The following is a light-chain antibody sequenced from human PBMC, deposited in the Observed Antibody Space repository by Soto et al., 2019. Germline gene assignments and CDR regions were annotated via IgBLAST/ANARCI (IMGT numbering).Light chain of an antibody. CDR2: DAS. Sequence: DIQMTQSPSTLSASVGDRVTITCRASQSIGRFLAWYQHQPGKAPKLLIYDASTLESGVPSRFSGTGAGKEFTFFTTSLQPEDDGTYYCQQCYMGWTFGQGTKVDFK. V-gene: IGKV1-5*01. CDR1: QSIGRF. CDR3: QQCYMGWT. J-gene: IGKJ1*01.